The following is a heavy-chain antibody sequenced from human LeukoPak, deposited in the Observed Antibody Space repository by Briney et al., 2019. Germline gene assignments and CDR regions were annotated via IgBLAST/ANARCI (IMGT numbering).Heavy chain of an antibody. D-gene: IGHD1-26*01. CDR3: ARRAGEWELLDY. J-gene: IGHJ4*02. CDR1: GYSFSTYW. CDR2: MYPGDSDT. V-gene: IGHV5-51*01. Sequence: GESLKISCKGPGYSFSTYWIGWVRQLPGKGLEWMGIMYPGDSDTRYSPSFQGQVTISADKSINTVYLQWSSLKASDTAMYYCARRAGEWELLDYWGQGTLVTVSS.